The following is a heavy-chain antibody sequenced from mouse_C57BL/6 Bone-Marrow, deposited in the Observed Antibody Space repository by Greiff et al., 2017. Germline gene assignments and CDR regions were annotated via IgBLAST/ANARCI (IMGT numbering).Heavy chain of an antibody. J-gene: IGHJ4*01. Sequence: QVQLQQSGAELAKPGASVKLSCKASGYTFTSYWMHWVKQRPGQGLEWIGYINPSSGYTKYNQKFKDKATLTADKSSSTAYMQLSSLTYEYSAVYYCASDVRELYYYAMDYWGQGTSVTVSS. CDR2: INPSSGYT. CDR3: ASDVRELYYYAMDY. CDR1: GYTFTSYW. V-gene: IGHV1-7*01.